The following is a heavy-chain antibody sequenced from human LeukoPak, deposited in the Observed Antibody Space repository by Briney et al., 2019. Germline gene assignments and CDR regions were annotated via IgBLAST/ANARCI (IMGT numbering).Heavy chain of an antibody. CDR3: ARDSAAAGQTHYYYYYGMDV. CDR2: ISAYNGNT. V-gene: IGHV1-18*01. J-gene: IGHJ6*02. CDR1: GYTFTSYG. Sequence: ASVKVSCKASGYTFTSYGISWVRQAPGQGLEWMGLISAYNGNTNYAQKLQGRVTMTTDTSTSTAYMELRSLRSDDTAVYYCARDSAAAGQTHYYYYYGMDVWGQGTTVTVSS. D-gene: IGHD6-13*01.